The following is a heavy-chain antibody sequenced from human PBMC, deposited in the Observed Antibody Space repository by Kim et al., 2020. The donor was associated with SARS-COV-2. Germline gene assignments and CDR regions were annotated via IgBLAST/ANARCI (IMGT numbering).Heavy chain of an antibody. V-gene: IGHV4-31*03. CDR2: IYYSGST. Sequence: SETLSLTCTVSGGSISSGGYYWSWIRQHPGKGLEWIGYIYYSGSTYYNPSLKSRVTISVDTSKNQFSLKLSSVTAADTAVYYCARERRSSSPFFDYWGQGTLVTVSS. CDR1: GGSISSGGYY. D-gene: IGHD6-13*01. CDR3: ARERRSSSPFFDY. J-gene: IGHJ4*02.